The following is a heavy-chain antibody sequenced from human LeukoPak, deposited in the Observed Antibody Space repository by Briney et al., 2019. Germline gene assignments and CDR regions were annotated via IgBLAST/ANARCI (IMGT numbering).Heavy chain of an antibody. V-gene: IGHV4-4*07. CDR1: GGSISSYY. J-gene: IGHJ3*02. CDR3: AREATPELDIVVVPAAVRDAFDI. Sequence: SETLSLTCTVSGGSISSYYWSWIRQPPGKGLEWIGRIYTSGSTNYNPSLKSRVTMSVDTSKNQFSLKLSSVTAADTAVYYCAREATPELDIVVVPAAVRDAFDIWGQGTMVTVSS. D-gene: IGHD2-2*01. CDR2: IYTSGST.